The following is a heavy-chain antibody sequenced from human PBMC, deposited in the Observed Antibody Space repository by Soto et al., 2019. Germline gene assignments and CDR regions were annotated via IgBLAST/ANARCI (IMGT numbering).Heavy chain of an antibody. Sequence: SETLSLTCAVYGGSFSGYYWSWIRQPPGKGLEWIGEINHSGSTNYNPSLKSRVTISVDTSKNQFSLKLSSVTAADTAVYYCAGTPGHDYGGPPLDYWGQGTLVTVSS. CDR3: AGTPGHDYGGPPLDY. CDR1: GGSFSGYY. D-gene: IGHD4-17*01. J-gene: IGHJ4*02. CDR2: INHSGST. V-gene: IGHV4-34*01.